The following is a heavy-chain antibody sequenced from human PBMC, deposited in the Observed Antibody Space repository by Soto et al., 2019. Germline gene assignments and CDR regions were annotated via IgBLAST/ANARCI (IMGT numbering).Heavy chain of an antibody. CDR3: ARETVYDSSGYYSGYYYGMDV. CDR2: ISSSSSTI. CDR1: GFTFSSYS. D-gene: IGHD3-22*01. Sequence: GGSLRLSCAASGFTFSSYSMNWVRQAPGKGLEWVSYISSSSSTIYYADSVKGRFTISRDNAKNSLYLQMNSLRDEDTAVYYCARETVYDSSGYYSGYYYGMDVWGQGTTVTVSS. V-gene: IGHV3-48*02. J-gene: IGHJ6*02.